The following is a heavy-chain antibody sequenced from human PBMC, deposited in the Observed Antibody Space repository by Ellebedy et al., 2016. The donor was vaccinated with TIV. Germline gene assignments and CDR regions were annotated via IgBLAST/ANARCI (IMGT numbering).Heavy chain of an antibody. V-gene: IGHV5-10-1*01. J-gene: IGHJ6*02. CDR1: GYSFTSYW. CDR2: IDPSDSYT. Sequence: PGGSLRLSCKGSGYSFTSYWISWVRQVPGKGLEWMGRIDPSDSYTKSSPSFQGHVTISVDRSISTAYLQWSSLKASDTAMYYCARLTSSTWYEAPDYGMDVWGQGTTVTVSS. D-gene: IGHD6-13*01. CDR3: ARLTSSTWYEAPDYGMDV.